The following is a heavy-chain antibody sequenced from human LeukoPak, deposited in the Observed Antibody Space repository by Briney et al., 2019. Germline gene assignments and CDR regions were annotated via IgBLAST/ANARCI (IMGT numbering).Heavy chain of an antibody. J-gene: IGHJ3*02. Sequence: GGSLRLSCTASGFTFGDYAMSWFRQAPGKGLEWVGFIRSKAYGGTTEYAASVKGRFTISRDDSKSIAYLQMNSLKTEDTAVYYCTRDHYYDSSGYFSAAFDIWGQGTMVTVSS. D-gene: IGHD3-22*01. CDR1: GFTFGDYA. CDR3: TRDHYYDSSGYFSAAFDI. V-gene: IGHV3-49*03. CDR2: IRSKAYGGTT.